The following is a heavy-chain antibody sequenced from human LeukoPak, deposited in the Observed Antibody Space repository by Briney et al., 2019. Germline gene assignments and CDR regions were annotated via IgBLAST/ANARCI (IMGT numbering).Heavy chain of an antibody. CDR2: INQDGTEK. J-gene: IGHJ4*02. D-gene: IGHD5-24*01. CDR3: AVLEGLS. Sequence: GGSLRLSCEGSGFIFSNYWMSWVRQAPGKGLDWVANINQDGTEKYYAQSVRGRFTISRDNARNSVQLQMNNLRAEDTALYYCAVLEGLSWGQGTLVSVSS. CDR1: GFIFSNYW. V-gene: IGHV3-7*03.